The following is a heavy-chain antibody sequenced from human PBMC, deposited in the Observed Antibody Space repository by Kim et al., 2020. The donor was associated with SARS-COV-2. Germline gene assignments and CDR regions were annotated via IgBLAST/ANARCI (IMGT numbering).Heavy chain of an antibody. Sequence: SETLSLTCAVYGGSFSGYYWSWIRQPPGKGLEWIGEINHSGSTNYNPSLKSRVTISVDTSKNQFSLKLSSVTAADTAVYYCARSGHSPGKQQLVRPTNWFDPWGQGTLVTVSS. CDR2: INHSGST. V-gene: IGHV4-34*01. CDR3: ARSGHSPGKQQLVRPTNWFDP. CDR1: GGSFSGYY. J-gene: IGHJ5*02. D-gene: IGHD6-13*01.